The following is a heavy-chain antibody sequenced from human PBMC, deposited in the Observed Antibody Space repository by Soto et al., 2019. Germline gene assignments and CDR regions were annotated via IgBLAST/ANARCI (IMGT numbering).Heavy chain of an antibody. Sequence: GASMKVSCKASGYTFTSYGISWVRQAPGQGLEWMGWISAYNGNTNYAQKLQGRVTMTTDTSTSTAYMELRSLRSDDTAVYYCARAESGSSGIWLLGLDYWGQGTLVTVSS. D-gene: IGHD6-13*01. V-gene: IGHV1-18*01. CDR3: ARAESGSSGIWLLGLDY. J-gene: IGHJ4*02. CDR2: ISAYNGNT. CDR1: GYTFTSYG.